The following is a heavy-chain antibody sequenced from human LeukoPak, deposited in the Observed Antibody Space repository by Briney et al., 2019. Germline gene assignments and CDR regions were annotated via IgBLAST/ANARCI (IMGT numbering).Heavy chain of an antibody. Sequence: KPSETLSLTCAVYGGSFSGYYWSWIRQPPGKGLEWIGEINHSGSTNYDPSLKSRVTISVDTSKNQFSLKLSSVTAADTAVYYCARDSSSWHNFDYWGQGTLVTVSS. CDR3: ARDSSSWHNFDY. CDR2: INHSGST. CDR1: GGSFSGYY. V-gene: IGHV4-34*01. D-gene: IGHD6-13*01. J-gene: IGHJ4*02.